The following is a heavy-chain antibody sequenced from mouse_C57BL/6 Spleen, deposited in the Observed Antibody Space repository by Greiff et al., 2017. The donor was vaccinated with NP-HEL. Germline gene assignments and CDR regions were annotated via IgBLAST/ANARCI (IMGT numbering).Heavy chain of an antibody. CDR2: IYPGDGST. V-gene: IGHV1-82*01. CDR1: GYAFSSSW. J-gene: IGHJ4*01. D-gene: IGHD1-1*01. Sequence: QVQLKESGPELVKPGASVKMSCKASGYAFSSSWMTWVKQRPGQGLEWIGEIYPGDGSTNYNEKFKGKATLTVDKSSSTAYMQLSSLTSEDSAVYFCARGGYGTSYANGGWGKGTTVT. CDR3: ARGGYGTSYANGG.